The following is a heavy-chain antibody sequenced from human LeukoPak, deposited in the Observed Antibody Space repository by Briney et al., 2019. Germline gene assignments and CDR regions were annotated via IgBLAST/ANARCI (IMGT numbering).Heavy chain of an antibody. CDR3: ARGGDVWGSYRYIEFDY. J-gene: IGHJ4*02. CDR2: INPDGRDT. D-gene: IGHD3-16*02. CDR1: GFTFNRCW. Sequence: GGSLRLSCVVSGFTFNRCWMNWVRQAPGKGLEWVAHINPDGRDTYYVDSVKGRFTISRDNAKNSLYLQMNSLRAEDTAVYYCARGGDVWGSYRYIEFDYWGQGTLVTVSS. V-gene: IGHV3-7*04.